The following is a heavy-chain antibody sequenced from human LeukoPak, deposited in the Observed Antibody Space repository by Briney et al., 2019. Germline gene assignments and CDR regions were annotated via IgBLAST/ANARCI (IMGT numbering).Heavy chain of an antibody. J-gene: IGHJ4*02. D-gene: IGHD3-22*01. CDR2: ISAYNGNT. V-gene: IGHV1-18*01. Sequence: ASVKVSCKASGYTFTNYAITWVRQAPGQGLEWMGWISAYNGNTNYAQKLQGRVTMTTDTSTSTAYMELRSLRSDDTAVYYCARDGGGIYYYDSSGYYYFDYWGQGTLVTVSS. CDR1: GYTFTNYA. CDR3: ARDGGGIYYYDSSGYYYFDY.